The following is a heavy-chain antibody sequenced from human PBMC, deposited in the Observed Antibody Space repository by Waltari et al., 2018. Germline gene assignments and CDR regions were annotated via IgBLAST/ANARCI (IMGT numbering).Heavy chain of an antibody. CDR2: IIPIFGTA. Sequence: QVQLVQSGAEVKKPGSSVKVSCKASGGTFSSYAISWVRQAPGQGLEWMGGIIPIFGTANYAQKFQGRVTITADESTSTAYMELSSLRSEDTAVYYWAREPSGGYSKTYYYYGMDVWGQGTTVTVSS. CDR1: GGTFSSYA. CDR3: AREPSGGYSKTYYYYGMDV. J-gene: IGHJ6*02. D-gene: IGHD4-4*01. V-gene: IGHV1-69*01.